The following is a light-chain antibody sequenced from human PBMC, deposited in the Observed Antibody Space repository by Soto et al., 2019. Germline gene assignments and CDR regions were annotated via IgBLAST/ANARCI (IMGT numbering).Light chain of an antibody. CDR2: DAS. J-gene: IGKJ1*01. V-gene: IGKV3-15*01. CDR1: QSVSSN. Sequence: EIVMTQSPATLSVSPGDTATLSCRASQSVSSNLAWYQHKPGQAPRLLIYDASTRASGIPARFSGSGSGTEFPLAISSLQSEDFAVYYCQQYNNWRTFGQGTKVEIK. CDR3: QQYNNWRT.